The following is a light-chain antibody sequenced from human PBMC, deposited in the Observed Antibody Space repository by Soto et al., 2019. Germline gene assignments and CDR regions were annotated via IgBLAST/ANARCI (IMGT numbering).Light chain of an antibody. CDR2: DAS. CDR3: QQRKNWPRGT. CDR1: QSVSSY. V-gene: IGKV3-11*01. Sequence: EIVLTQSPDTLSLSPGERATLSCRASQSVSSYLAWYQQKPGQAPRLLIYDASNRATGIPARFSGSGSGTDFTLTISSLEPEDFAVYDCQQRKNWPRGTFCQGKGLEIK. J-gene: IGKJ5*01.